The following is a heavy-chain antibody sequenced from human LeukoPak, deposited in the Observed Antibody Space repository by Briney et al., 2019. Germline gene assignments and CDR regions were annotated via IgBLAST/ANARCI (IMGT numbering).Heavy chain of an antibody. J-gene: IGHJ3*02. V-gene: IGHV3-33*08. D-gene: IGHD3-9*01. Sequence: GGSLRLSCAASGFTFSTYSMNWVRQAPGKGLEWVAVIWYDGSNKYYADSVKGRFTISRDNSKNTLYLQMNSLRAEDTAVYYCARDILTGYYMAFDIWGQGTMVTVSS. CDR2: IWYDGSNK. CDR3: ARDILTGYYMAFDI. CDR1: GFTFSTYS.